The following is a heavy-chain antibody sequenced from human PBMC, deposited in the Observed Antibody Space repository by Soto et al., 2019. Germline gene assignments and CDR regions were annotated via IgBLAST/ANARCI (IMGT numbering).Heavy chain of an antibody. J-gene: IGHJ6*02. CDR1: GFTFSSYA. D-gene: IGHD6-19*01. CDR2: ISGSGGST. V-gene: IGHV3-23*01. CDR3: AKGGAVAGIYYYYGMDV. Sequence: GGSLRLSCAASGFTFSSYAMSWVRQAPGKGLEWVSAISGSGGSTYYADSVKGRFTISRDNSKNTLYLQMNSLRAEDTAVYYCAKGGAVAGIYYYYGMDVWGQGTTVTVSS.